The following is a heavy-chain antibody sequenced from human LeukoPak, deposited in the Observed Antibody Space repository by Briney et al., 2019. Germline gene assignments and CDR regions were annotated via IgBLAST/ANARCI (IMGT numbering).Heavy chain of an antibody. CDR1: RFTFSTFG. CDR3: RAATRYLDYYYDY. J-gene: IGHJ4*02. D-gene: IGHD3-22*01. CDR2: ISSDGSNK. Sequence: QPGGSLRLSCAASRFTFSTFGMHWVRQAPGKGLEWVAVISSDGSNKYYADSVRGRFTISRDNSKDTLYLQMSSLRIEDTAVYYRRAATRYLDYYYDYWGQGTLVTVSS. V-gene: IGHV3-30*03.